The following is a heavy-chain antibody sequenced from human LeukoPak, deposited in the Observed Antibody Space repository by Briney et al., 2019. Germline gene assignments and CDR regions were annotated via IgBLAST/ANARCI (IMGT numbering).Heavy chain of an antibody. V-gene: IGHV3-30*02. D-gene: IGHD3-10*01. CDR1: GFTFSSSG. CDR3: AGARGDLDY. Sequence: GGPLRLPCAASGFTFSSSGMHWVRQAPGKGLEWVAFIRYDGSNKYYADSAKGRFTISRDNSKNTLYLQMNSLRAEYTAVYYCAGARGDLDYWGQGTLVTVSS. J-gene: IGHJ4*02. CDR2: IRYDGSNK.